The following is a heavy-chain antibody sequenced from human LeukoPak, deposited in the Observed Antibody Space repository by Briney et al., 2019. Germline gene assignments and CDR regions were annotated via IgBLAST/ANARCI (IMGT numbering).Heavy chain of an antibody. CDR2: IYTSGST. CDR3: ARGGGYSGSYYASDY. V-gene: IGHV4-4*07. J-gene: IGHJ4*02. D-gene: IGHD1-26*01. Sequence: PSETLSLTCTVSGGSISSYYWSWIRQPAGKGLEWIGRIYTSGSTNYNPSLKSRVAMSVDTSKNQFSLKLSSVTAADTAVYYCARGGGYSGSYYASDYWGQGTLVTVSS. CDR1: GGSISSYY.